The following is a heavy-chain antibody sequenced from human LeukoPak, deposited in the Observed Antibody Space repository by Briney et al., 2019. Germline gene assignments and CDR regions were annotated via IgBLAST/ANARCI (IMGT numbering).Heavy chain of an antibody. D-gene: IGHD6-6*01. CDR1: GYTFTSYY. V-gene: IGHV1-46*01. CDR3: ARDKGTSYLSSFDY. Sequence: ASVKVSCKASGYTFTSYYIHLVRQAPGQGFEWMAIINPSDGSTTNSQKFQGRVTMTRDTSTSTVYMELSGLRSEDTALYYCARDKGTSYLSSFDYWGQGTLVTVSS. CDR2: INPSDGST. J-gene: IGHJ4*02.